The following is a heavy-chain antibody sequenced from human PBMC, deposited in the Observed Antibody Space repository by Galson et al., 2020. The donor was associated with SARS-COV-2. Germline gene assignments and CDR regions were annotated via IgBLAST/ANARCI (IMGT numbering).Heavy chain of an antibody. CDR3: ARVEPLYYYGMDV. D-gene: IGHD1-1*01. J-gene: IGHJ6*02. Sequence: SQTVSLTCTVPGYSISSGYYWGWIRQPPGKGLEWIGSIYHSGSTYYNPSLKSRVTISVDTSKNQFSLKLSSVTAADTAVYYCARVEPLYYYGMDVWGQGTTVTVSS. CDR2: IYHSGST. V-gene: IGHV4-38-2*02. CDR1: GYSISSGYY.